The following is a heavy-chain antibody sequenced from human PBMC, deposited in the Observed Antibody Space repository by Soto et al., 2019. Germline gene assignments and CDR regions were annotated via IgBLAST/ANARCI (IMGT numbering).Heavy chain of an antibody. D-gene: IGHD5-18*01. CDR3: ARGKGGTAMVIPDAFDI. CDR2: IYYSGST. V-gene: IGHV4-30-4*08. CDR1: GGSISSGHYY. J-gene: IGHJ3*02. Sequence: SETLSLTCTVSGGSISSGHYYWSCIRQPPGKGLEWIGYIYYSGSTYYNPSLKSRVTISVDTSKNQFSLKLSSVTAADTAVYYCARGKGGTAMVIPDAFDIWGQGTMVT.